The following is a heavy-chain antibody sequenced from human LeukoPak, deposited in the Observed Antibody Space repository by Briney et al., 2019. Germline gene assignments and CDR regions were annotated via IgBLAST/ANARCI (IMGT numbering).Heavy chain of an antibody. V-gene: IGHV1-18*01. CDR3: ARVRWVSRIQLWASRGYYFDY. D-gene: IGHD5-18*01. Sequence: ASVKVSCKASGYTFTSYGISWVRQAPGQGLEWMGWISAYNGNTNYAQKLQGRVTMTTDTSTSTAYMELRSLRSDDTAVYYCARVRWVSRIQLWASRGYYFDYWGQGTLVTVSS. CDR1: GYTFTSYG. J-gene: IGHJ4*02. CDR2: ISAYNGNT.